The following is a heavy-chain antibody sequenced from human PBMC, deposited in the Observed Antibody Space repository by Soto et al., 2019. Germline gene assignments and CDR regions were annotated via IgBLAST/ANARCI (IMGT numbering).Heavy chain of an antibody. V-gene: IGHV3-48*02. Sequence: SLRLSCAASGFTFSSYSMNWVRQAPGKGLEWVSYISSSSSTIYYADSVKGRFTISRDNAKNSLYLQMNSLRDEDTAVYYCASNLKEIAYYYYGMDVWGQGTTVTVSS. J-gene: IGHJ6*02. CDR2: ISSSSSTI. CDR3: ASNLKEIAYYYYGMDV. CDR1: GFTFSSYS. D-gene: IGHD1-20*01.